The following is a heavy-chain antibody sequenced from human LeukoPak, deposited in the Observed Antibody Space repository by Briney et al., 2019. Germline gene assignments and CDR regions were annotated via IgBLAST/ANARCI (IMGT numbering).Heavy chain of an antibody. J-gene: IGHJ4*02. Sequence: GGSLRLSCVSSGFIFTNYWMHWARQVPGKGPVWVGRIDKEGSAAFYAESVKGRFTISRDNVKSTVYLQMNSLTAEDTAVYHCARGGYSGSYYRFDWGQGTLVTVSS. CDR2: IDKEGSAA. CDR1: GFIFTNYW. D-gene: IGHD1-26*01. V-gene: IGHV3-74*01. CDR3: ARGGYSGSYYRFD.